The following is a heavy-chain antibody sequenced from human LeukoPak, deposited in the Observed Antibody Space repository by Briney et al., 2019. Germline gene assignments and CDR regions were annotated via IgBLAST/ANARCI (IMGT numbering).Heavy chain of an antibody. V-gene: IGHV3-23*01. Sequence: GGSLRLSCSASGFNFNTYTLTWVRQTPGKRPEWLSAITGGHGATYYADSVRGRFTISRDNSKNTLYLHMNSLRAEDTAVYYCAKERAGYTNPYYFDYWGQGTLVTVSS. J-gene: IGHJ4*02. CDR2: ITGGHGAT. CDR3: AKERAGYTNPYYFDY. CDR1: GFNFNTYT. D-gene: IGHD3-16*02.